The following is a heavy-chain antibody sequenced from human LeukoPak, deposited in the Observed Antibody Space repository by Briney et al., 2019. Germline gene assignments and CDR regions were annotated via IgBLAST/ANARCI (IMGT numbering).Heavy chain of an antibody. CDR1: GGSISSYY. CDR2: IYYSGST. CDR3: ARSGHSYGGDAFDI. D-gene: IGHD5-18*01. V-gene: IGHV4-59*01. Sequence: SETLSLTCTVSGGSISSYYWSWIRQPPGKGLEWIGYIYYSGSTNYNPSLKSRVTISVDTSKNQFSLKLSSVTAADTAVYYCARSGHSYGGDAFDIWGQGTMVTVSS. J-gene: IGHJ3*02.